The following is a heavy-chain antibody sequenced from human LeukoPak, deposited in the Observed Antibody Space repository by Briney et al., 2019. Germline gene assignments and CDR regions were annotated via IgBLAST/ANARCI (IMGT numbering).Heavy chain of an antibody. CDR3: ARGGSYYNERNDY. CDR1: GFTFTNYW. D-gene: IGHD3-10*01. Sequence: GGSLRLSCAASGFTFTNYWMSWVRQAPGRGLEWVANIKQEGNEKYYVDSVRGRFTITRDNAKNSLYLQMNSLRAEDTAVYYCARGGSYYNERNDYWGQGTLVTVSS. J-gene: IGHJ4*02. CDR2: IKQEGNEK. V-gene: IGHV3-7*01.